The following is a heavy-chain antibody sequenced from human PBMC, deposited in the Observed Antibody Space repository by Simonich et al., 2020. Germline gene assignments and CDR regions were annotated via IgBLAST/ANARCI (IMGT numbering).Heavy chain of an antibody. J-gene: IGHJ6*02. CDR3: ARWIAVAGTGAYGMDV. D-gene: IGHD6-19*01. CDR1: GFTFSSYS. Sequence: EVQLVESGGGLVKPGGSLRLSCAASGFTFSSYSMNWVRQAPGKGLAWFSSISSSSSYIYYAESVKGRFTISRDNAKNSLYLQMNSLRAEDTAVYYCARWIAVAGTGAYGMDVWGQGTTVTVSS. CDR2: ISSSSSYI. V-gene: IGHV3-21*01.